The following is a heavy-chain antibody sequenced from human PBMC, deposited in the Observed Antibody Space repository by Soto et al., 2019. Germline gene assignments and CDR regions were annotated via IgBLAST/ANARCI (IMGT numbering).Heavy chain of an antibody. Sequence: SETLSLTCTVSGASLHIGCYYWAWIRQNPGKGLEWIGYIYYTGVTYYNPSLGSRVNISVDTSKNQFSLELTSVTAADTAVYYCARDGSRTDKWLDPWGQGLLVTFSS. D-gene: IGHD2-2*01. CDR3: ARDGSRTDKWLDP. V-gene: IGHV4-31*03. CDR2: IYYTGVT. J-gene: IGHJ5*02. CDR1: GASLHIGCYY.